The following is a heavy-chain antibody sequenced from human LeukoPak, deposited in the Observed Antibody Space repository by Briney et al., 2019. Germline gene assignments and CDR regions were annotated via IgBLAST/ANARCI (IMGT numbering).Heavy chain of an antibody. J-gene: IGHJ6*03. CDR2: ISSSGTTI. V-gene: IGHV3-11*01. CDR3: ARVISSPHLFSYYYMDV. CDR1: GFTFSDYY. Sequence: PGGSLRLSCAASGFTFSDYYMTWIRQAPGKGLEWVSYISSSGTTIYYADSVKGRFTISRDNAKNSLYLQMNSLRAEDTAVYYCARVISSPHLFSYYYMDVWGKGTTVTVSS.